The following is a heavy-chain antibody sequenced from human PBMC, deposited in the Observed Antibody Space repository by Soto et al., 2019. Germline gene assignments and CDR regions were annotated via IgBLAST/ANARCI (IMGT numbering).Heavy chain of an antibody. Sequence: PGGSLRLSCAASGFTFRSYALHWVPQAPGKGLVCVAVISYDGSNKYYADSVKGRFTISRDNSKNTLYLQMNSLRAEDTAVYYCARDPLRRMVRGQGHYFDYWGQGTLVTVSS. CDR3: ARDPLRRMVRGQGHYFDY. J-gene: IGHJ4*02. V-gene: IGHV3-30-3*01. D-gene: IGHD3-10*01. CDR1: GFTFRSYA. CDR2: ISYDGSNK.